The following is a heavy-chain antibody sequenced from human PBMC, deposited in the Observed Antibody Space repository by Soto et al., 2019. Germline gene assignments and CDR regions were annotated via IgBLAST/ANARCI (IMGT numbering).Heavy chain of an antibody. CDR1: GGSVISGGSY. Sequence: PSETLSLTCTVSGGSVISGGSYWSWIRQQPGKGLEWIGYTHYSGTTNYNPSLKSRVTISVDTSKSQFSLKLTSVTAADRAVYYCARGSVDTVDSSGFYEYWGQGTPVTV. CDR2: THYSGTT. D-gene: IGHD3-22*01. J-gene: IGHJ4*02. V-gene: IGHV4-61*08. CDR3: ARGSVDTVDSSGFYEY.